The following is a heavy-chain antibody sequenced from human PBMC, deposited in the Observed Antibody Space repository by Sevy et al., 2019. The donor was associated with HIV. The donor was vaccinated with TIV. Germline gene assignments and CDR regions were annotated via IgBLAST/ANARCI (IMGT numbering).Heavy chain of an antibody. CDR3: ARAFDWLLYYFDY. V-gene: IGHV3-7*03. J-gene: IGHJ4*02. D-gene: IGHD3-9*01. CDR2: IKQDGREK. Sequence: GGSLRLSCAASGFTFSSYWMSWVRQAPGKGLEWVGIIKQDGREKYYVDAVKVRFTISGDNAKNPLYLQMNSLRAEDTAGYYCARAFDWLLYYFDYWGQGTLVTVSS. CDR1: GFTFSSYW.